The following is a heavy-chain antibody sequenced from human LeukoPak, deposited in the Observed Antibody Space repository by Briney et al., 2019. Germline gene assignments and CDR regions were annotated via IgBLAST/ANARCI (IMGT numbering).Heavy chain of an antibody. D-gene: IGHD6-19*01. CDR3: AKPAISSRGWYYDY. Sequence: GGSLRLSCAASGFTFTSYGIHWVRQAPGKGLEWVLAINDSGGSTYYADSVKGRFTISRGNSKNTLYLQMNSLRAEDTAVYYCAKPAISSRGWYYDYWGQGTLVTVSS. V-gene: IGHV3-23*01. CDR2: INDSGGST. J-gene: IGHJ4*02. CDR1: GFTFTSYG.